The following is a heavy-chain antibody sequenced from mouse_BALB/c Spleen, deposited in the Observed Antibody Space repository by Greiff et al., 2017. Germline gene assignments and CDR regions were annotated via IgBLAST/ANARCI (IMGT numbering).Heavy chain of an antibody. Sequence: QVQLQQPGAELVKPGTSVKLSCKASGYNFTSYWINWVKLRPGQGLEWIGDIYPGSGSTNYNEKFKSKATLTVDTSSSTAYMQLSSLASEDSALYYCARRNYDYGGFAYWGQGTLVTVSA. CDR1: GYNFTSYW. V-gene: IGHV1-55*01. CDR2: IYPGSGST. CDR3: ARRNYDYGGFAY. D-gene: IGHD2-4*01. J-gene: IGHJ3*01.